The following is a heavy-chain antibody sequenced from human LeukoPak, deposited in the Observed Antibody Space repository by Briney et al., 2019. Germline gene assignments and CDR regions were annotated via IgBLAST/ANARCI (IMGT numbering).Heavy chain of an antibody. CDR2: MNPNSGNT. Sequence: GPVKVSCKASGYTFTSYDINWVRQATGQGLEWMGWMNPNSGNTGYAQKFQGRVTMTRNTSISTAYMELSSLRSEDTAVYYCARRPSKYYDILTGYYRSEFDYWGQGTLVTVSS. V-gene: IGHV1-8*01. D-gene: IGHD3-9*01. J-gene: IGHJ4*02. CDR1: GYTFTSYD. CDR3: ARRPSKYYDILTGYYRSEFDY.